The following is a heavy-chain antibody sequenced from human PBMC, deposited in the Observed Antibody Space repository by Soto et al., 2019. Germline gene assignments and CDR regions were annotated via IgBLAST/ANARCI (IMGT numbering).Heavy chain of an antibody. CDR3: AGSDYGDQYYYYMDV. CDR1: GGSFSGYY. Sequence: SSETLSLTCAVYGGSFSGYYWSWIRQPPGKGLEWIGEINHSGSTNYNPSLKSRVTISVDTSKNQFSLKLSSVTAADTAVYYCAGSDYGDQYYYYMDVWGKGTTVTVSS. J-gene: IGHJ6*03. D-gene: IGHD4-17*01. CDR2: INHSGST. V-gene: IGHV4-34*01.